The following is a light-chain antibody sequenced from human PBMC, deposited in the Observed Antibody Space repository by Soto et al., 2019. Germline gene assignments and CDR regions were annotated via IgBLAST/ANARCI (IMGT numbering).Light chain of an antibody. CDR1: SSDVGGYNY. CDR3: CSYAGSYTFEV. V-gene: IGLV2-11*01. Sequence: QSALTQPRSVSGSPGQSVTISCTGTSSDVGGYNYVSWYQQHPGKAPKLMIYDVSKRPSGVPDRFSGSKSGNTASLTISGLQAEDEAGYYCCSYAGSYTFEVFGGGTKLTVL. CDR2: DVS. J-gene: IGLJ2*01.